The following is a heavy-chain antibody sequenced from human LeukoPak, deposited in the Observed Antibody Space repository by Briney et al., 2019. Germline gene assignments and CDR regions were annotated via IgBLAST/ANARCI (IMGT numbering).Heavy chain of an antibody. V-gene: IGHV3-30*02. CDR1: GFTFSSYG. Sequence: GGSLRLSCAASGFTFSSYGMHWVRQAPGKGLEWVAFIRYDGSNKYYADSVKGRFTISRDNSKNTLYLQMNSLRAEDTAVYYCAKDQLGYYSSTSCCPFDYWGQGTLVTVSS. CDR3: AKDQLGYYSSTSCCPFDY. D-gene: IGHD2-2*01. J-gene: IGHJ4*02. CDR2: IRYDGSNK.